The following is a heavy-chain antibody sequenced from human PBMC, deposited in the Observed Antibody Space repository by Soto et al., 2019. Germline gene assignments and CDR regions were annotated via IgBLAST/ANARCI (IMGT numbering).Heavy chain of an antibody. CDR3: ARDESPVQASIAGPSDY. V-gene: IGHV1-18*01. J-gene: IGHJ4*02. CDR1: GYTFTSYG. D-gene: IGHD6-13*01. CDR2: ISAYNGNT. Sequence: QVQLVQSGAEVKKPGASVKVSCQSSGYTFTSYGISWVRQAPGQGLEWMGWISAYNGNTNYAQKLQGRVTMTTDTSTSTAYTELRSLRSDDTAVYYCARDESPVQASIAGPSDYWGQGTLVTVSS.